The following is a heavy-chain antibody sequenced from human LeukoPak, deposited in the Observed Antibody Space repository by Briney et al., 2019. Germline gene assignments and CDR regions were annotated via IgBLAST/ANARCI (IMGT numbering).Heavy chain of an antibody. V-gene: IGHV4-39*07. CDR3: ARAGSGWYIYFDY. CDR1: GGSISSSSCY. Sequence: PSETLSLTCTVSGGSISSSSCYWGWIRQPPGKGLEWIGSMYYSGSTYYNPSLKSRVTISVDTSKNQFSLKLSSVTAADTAVYYCARAGSGWYIYFDYWGQGTLVTVSS. D-gene: IGHD6-19*01. CDR2: MYYSGST. J-gene: IGHJ4*02.